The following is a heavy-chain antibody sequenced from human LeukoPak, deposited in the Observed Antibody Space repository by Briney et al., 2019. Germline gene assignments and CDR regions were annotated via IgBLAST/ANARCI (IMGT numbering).Heavy chain of an antibody. CDR2: INSDGSST. D-gene: IGHD1-26*01. CDR1: GFTFSSYW. J-gene: IGHJ4*02. CDR3: ARDRNTGSSYENLFEY. V-gene: IGHV3-74*01. Sequence: GGSLRLSCAASGFTFSSYWMHWVRQAPGKGLVWVSRINSDGSSTSYADSVKGRFTISRDNAKNTLYLQMNSLRAEDTSVYYCARDRNTGSSYENLFEYWGQGSLVAVSS.